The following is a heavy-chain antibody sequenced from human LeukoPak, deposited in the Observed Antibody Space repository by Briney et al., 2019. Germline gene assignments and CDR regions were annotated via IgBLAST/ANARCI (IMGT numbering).Heavy chain of an antibody. CDR2: ISSSGSTI. V-gene: IGHV3-48*03. CDR1: GFTFSSYE. D-gene: IGHD6-6*01. J-gene: IGHJ4*02. CDR3: ARLYSSSSGLRASDY. Sequence: GGSLRLSCAASGFTFSSYEMNWVRQAPGKGLEWVSHISSSGSTILYADSVKGRFTISRDNAKNSLYLQMNSLRAEDTAVYYCARLYSSSSGLRASDYWGQGTLVTVSS.